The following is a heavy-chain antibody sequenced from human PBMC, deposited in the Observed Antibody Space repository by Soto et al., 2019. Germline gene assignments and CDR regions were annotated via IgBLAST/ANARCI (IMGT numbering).Heavy chain of an antibody. J-gene: IGHJ5*02. D-gene: IGHD6-25*01. V-gene: IGHV4-59*01. CDR1: GGSISSYY. CDR2: IYYSGST. Sequence: SETLSLTCTVSGGSISSYYWRWIRQPPGKGLEWIGYIYYSGSTNYNPSLKSRVTLSVDTSKNQFSLKLSSVTAADTAGYYCARHPFKCSDDNWFDPWGQGTLVTVSS. CDR3: ARHPFKCSDDNWFDP.